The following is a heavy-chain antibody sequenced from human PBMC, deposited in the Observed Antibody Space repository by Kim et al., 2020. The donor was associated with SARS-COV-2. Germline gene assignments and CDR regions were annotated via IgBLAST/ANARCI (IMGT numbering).Heavy chain of an antibody. CDR3: ARDPRMITFGGVIASDPLYYFDS. CDR2: ISYDGSNK. J-gene: IGHJ4*02. CDR1: GFTFSSFA. Sequence: GGSLRLSCAASGFTFSSFAMHWVRQAPGKGLEWVAAISYDGSNKFYVDSVEGRFAISRDNSKDTLYLQMNSLRAEDTAVFWCARDPRMITFGGVIASDPLYYFDSWGQGTLVTVSS. V-gene: IGHV3-30*09. D-gene: IGHD3-16*02.